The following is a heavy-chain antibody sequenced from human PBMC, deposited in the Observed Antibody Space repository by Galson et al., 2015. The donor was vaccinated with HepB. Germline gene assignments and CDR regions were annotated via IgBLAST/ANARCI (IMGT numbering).Heavy chain of an antibody. CDR3: TTSAGVSDILTGYFDY. CDR2: IDANSGGT. J-gene: IGHJ4*02. D-gene: IGHD3-9*01. Sequence: SVKVSCKASGYPFNYYYLHWVRQAPGQGLEWMGWIDANSGGTTYARTFQGRVTMTRDTSISTAYLELRRLTSDDTAVYYCTTSAGVSDILTGYFDYWGQGALVTVSS. CDR1: GYPFNYYY. V-gene: IGHV1-2*02.